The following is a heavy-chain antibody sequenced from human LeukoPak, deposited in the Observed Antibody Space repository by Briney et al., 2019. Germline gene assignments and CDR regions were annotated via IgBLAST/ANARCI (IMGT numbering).Heavy chain of an antibody. D-gene: IGHD2-2*01. J-gene: IGHJ4*02. CDR3: ARGWASSWYYFDF. V-gene: IGHV4-59*01. CDR1: GGSMRNYY. Sequence: KPSETLSLTCAVSGGSMRNYYWSWIRQPPGEGLEWIGYTYDSGSSSYNPSLRSRVSISVDTSKNQFSLNLSSVTAADTAVYYCARGWASSWYYFDFWSQGTLVTVSS. CDR2: TYDSGSS.